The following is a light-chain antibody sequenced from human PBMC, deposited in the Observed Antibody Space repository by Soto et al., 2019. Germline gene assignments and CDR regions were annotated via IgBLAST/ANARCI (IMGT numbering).Light chain of an antibody. V-gene: IGKV3-15*01. CDR3: QQYNNWPQT. CDR1: QSVSSN. CDR2: GAS. J-gene: IGKJ1*01. Sequence: ELVMTQSPATLSVSPGERATLSGRASQSVSSNLAWYQQKPGQAPRLLIYGASTRATGIPARFSGSGSGTEFTLTISSLQSEDFAVYYCQQYNNWPQTFGQGTKVDIK.